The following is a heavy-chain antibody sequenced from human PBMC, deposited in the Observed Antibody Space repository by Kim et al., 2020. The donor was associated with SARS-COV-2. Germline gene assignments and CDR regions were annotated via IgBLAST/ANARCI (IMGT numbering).Heavy chain of an antibody. CDR3: AKTIEVAWYNWLDP. Sequence: ADSVKGRFSISRDNSKNTLYLQMNSLRAEDTAVYYCAKTIEVAWYNWLDPWGQGTLVTVSS. J-gene: IGHJ5*02. V-gene: IGHV3-30*02. D-gene: IGHD6-19*01.